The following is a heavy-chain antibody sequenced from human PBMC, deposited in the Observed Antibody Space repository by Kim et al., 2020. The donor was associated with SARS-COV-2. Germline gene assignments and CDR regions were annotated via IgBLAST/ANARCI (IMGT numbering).Heavy chain of an antibody. J-gene: IGHJ5*02. Sequence: ASSVKRRSTISRDNSKNTLYLPMNSLRAEDTAVYYCARGSGGEPWGQGTLVTVSS. V-gene: IGHV3-53*01. D-gene: IGHD2-15*01. CDR3: ARGSGGEP.